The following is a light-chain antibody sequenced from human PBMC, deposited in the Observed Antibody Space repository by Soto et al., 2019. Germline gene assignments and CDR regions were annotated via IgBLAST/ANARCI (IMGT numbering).Light chain of an antibody. Sequence: QSVLTQPPSASGTPGQRVTISCSGSSSNIGSNTVNWYQQLPGTAPKLLIYSNNQRPSGVPDRFSGSKSGTSASLAISGLQSEDEADYYCAAWDDRLNALNWVFGGGTKLTVL. J-gene: IGLJ3*02. V-gene: IGLV1-44*01. CDR2: SNN. CDR3: AAWDDRLNALNWV. CDR1: SSNIGSNT.